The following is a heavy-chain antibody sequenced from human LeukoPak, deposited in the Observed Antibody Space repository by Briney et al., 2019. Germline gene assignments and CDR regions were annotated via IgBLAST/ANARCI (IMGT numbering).Heavy chain of an antibody. Sequence: ASVKVSCKASGYTFTSYYMHWVRQAPGQGLEWMGIINPRGGTTTYAQKFQGRVTMTGDTSTRTVYMELYSLRSEDTAVYYCARETAMVTNYYYYYGMDVWGQGTTVTVSS. D-gene: IGHD5-18*01. CDR3: ARETAMVTNYYYYYGMDV. CDR1: GYTFTSYY. CDR2: INPRGGTT. J-gene: IGHJ6*02. V-gene: IGHV1-46*01.